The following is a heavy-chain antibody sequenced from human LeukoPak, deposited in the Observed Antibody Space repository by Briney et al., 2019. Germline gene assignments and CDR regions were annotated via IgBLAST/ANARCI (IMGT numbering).Heavy chain of an antibody. V-gene: IGHV4-31*03. Sequence: SQTLSLTCTVSGGSISSGGYYWSWIRQHPGKGLEWIGYIYYSGSTNYNPSLKSRVTISVDTSKNQFSLKLSSVTAADTAVYYCARDPPAYCGGDCYPYWGQGTLVTVSS. D-gene: IGHD2-21*02. CDR3: ARDPPAYCGGDCYPY. CDR2: IYYSGST. CDR1: GGSISSGGYY. J-gene: IGHJ4*02.